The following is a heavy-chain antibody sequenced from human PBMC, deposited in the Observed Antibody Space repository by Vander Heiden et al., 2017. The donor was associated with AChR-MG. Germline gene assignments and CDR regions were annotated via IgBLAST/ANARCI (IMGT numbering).Heavy chain of an antibody. CDR2: IYTSGST. V-gene: IGHV4-4*07. D-gene: IGHD3-22*01. CDR3: ARALNYYDSSGYYKPHYYYGMDV. J-gene: IGHJ6*02. Sequence: QVQLQESGPGLVKPSETLSLTCTVSGGSISSYYWSWIRQPAGKGLEWIGRIYTSGSTNYNPSLKSRVTMSVDTSKNQFSLKLSSVTAADTAVYYCARALNYYDSSGYYKPHYYYGMDVWGQGTTVTVSS. CDR1: GGSISSYY.